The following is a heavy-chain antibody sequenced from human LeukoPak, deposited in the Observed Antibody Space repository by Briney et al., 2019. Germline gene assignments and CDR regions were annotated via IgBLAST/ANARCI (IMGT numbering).Heavy chain of an antibody. D-gene: IGHD3-10*01. CDR1: GGSVSSGSYY. CDR3: ARDSTMVRGLEYYFDY. V-gene: IGHV4-61*01. J-gene: IGHJ4*02. CDR2: IYYSGST. Sequence: KPSETLSLPCPVSGGSVSSGSYYWSWIRQPPGKGLEWIGYIYYSGSTNYNPSLKSRVTISVDTSKNQFSLKLSSVTAADTAVYYCARDSTMVRGLEYYFDYWGQGTLVTVSS.